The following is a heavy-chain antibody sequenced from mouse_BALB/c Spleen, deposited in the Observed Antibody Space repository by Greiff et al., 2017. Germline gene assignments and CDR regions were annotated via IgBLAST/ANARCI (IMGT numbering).Heavy chain of an antibody. J-gene: IGHJ4*01. V-gene: IGHV5-6-5*01. Sequence: EVQLVESGGGLVKPGGSLKLSCAASGFTFSSYAMSWVRQTPEKRLEWVASISSGGSTYYPDSVKGRFTISRDNARNILYLQMSSLRSEDTAMYYCARGRSYGSSDYAMDYWGQGTSVTVSS. CDR2: ISSGGST. CDR3: ARGRSYGSSDYAMDY. D-gene: IGHD1-1*01. CDR1: GFTFSSYA.